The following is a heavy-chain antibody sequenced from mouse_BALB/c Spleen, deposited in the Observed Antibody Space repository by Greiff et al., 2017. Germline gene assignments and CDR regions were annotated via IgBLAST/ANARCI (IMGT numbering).Heavy chain of an antibody. J-gene: IGHJ4*01. Sequence: EVKLMESGPGLVKPSQSLSPTCTVTGYPITSDYAWNWIRQFPGNKLEWMGYISYSGSTSYNPSLKSRISITRDTSKNQFFLQLNSVTTEDTATYYCARARYDGYYAMDYWGQGTSVTVSS. CDR2: ISYSGST. CDR3: ARARYDGYYAMDY. D-gene: IGHD2-14*01. CDR1: GYPITSDYA. V-gene: IGHV3-2*02.